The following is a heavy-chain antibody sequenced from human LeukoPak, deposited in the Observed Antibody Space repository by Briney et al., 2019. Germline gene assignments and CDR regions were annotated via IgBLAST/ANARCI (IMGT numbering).Heavy chain of an antibody. CDR1: GDSVSSNSAA. CDR3: ARNVGWYKVSYMDV. CDR2: TYYRSKWYN. Sequence: SQTLSLTCAISGDSVSSNSAAWNWIRQSPSRGLEWLGRTYYRSKWYNDYAVSVKSRTTINLDTSKNQFSLQLNSVTPEDTAVYYCARNVGWYKVSYMDVWGKGTTVTVSS. D-gene: IGHD1-1*01. V-gene: IGHV6-1*01. J-gene: IGHJ6*03.